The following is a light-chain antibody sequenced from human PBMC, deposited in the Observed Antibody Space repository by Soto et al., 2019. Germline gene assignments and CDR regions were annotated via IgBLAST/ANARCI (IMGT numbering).Light chain of an antibody. J-gene: IGKJ1*01. CDR2: QVS. Sequence: DVVLTQTPLSSPATLGQPASISCRSSQSLVHSDGNTYLSWLQQRPGQPPRLLIYQVSNRFSGVPDRCSGSGAGTEFTLKISRVEAEDVGVYHCVQFAHFPRTFGQGTKVEIK. V-gene: IGKV2-24*01. CDR3: VQFAHFPRT. CDR1: QSLVHSDGNTY.